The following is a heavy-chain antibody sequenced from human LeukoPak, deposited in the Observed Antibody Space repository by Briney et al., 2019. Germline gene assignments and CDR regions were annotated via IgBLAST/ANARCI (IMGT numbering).Heavy chain of an antibody. CDR1: GFTVRTNY. CDR2: IYTGGTT. V-gene: IGHV3-53*01. J-gene: IGHJ4*02. CDR3: ARAGSADSFDY. D-gene: IGHD6-25*01. Sequence: GGSLRLSCAVSGFTVRTNYMTWVRQAPGKGLEWVSLIYTGGTTYYADSVRGRFTISRDNSKNTLYLQMNSLRAEDTAVYCCARAGSADSFDYWGQGTLVTVSS.